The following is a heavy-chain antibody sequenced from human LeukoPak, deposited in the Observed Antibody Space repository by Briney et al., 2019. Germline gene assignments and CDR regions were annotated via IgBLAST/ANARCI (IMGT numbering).Heavy chain of an antibody. D-gene: IGHD4-17*01. J-gene: IGHJ4*02. Sequence: ASVKVSCKASGYTFTIYGFSWVRQAPGQGLEWMGWISAYNGNTNYAQRLQGRVTMTTDTSTSTAYMELRSLRSDDTAVYYCARLTIGDYGDRESGFDYWGQGTLVTVSS. CDR3: ARLTIGDYGDRESGFDY. CDR1: GYTFTIYG. V-gene: IGHV1-18*01. CDR2: ISAYNGNT.